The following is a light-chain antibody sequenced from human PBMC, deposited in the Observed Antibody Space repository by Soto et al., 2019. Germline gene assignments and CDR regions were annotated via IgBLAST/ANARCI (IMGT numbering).Light chain of an antibody. CDR2: AAS. Sequence: AIRMTQSPSSLSASTGDRVTITCRASQGISSYLAWYQQKPGKAPELLIYAASTLQSGVPSRFSGSGSGTDFTLTISCLQSEDFATYYCQQYYSYPLTFGGGTKV. CDR1: QGISSY. CDR3: QQYYSYPLT. V-gene: IGKV1-8*01. J-gene: IGKJ4*01.